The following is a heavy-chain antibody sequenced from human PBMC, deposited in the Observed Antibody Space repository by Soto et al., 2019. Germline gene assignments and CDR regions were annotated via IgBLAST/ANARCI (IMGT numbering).Heavy chain of an antibody. D-gene: IGHD3-9*01. Sequence: QVQLVESGGGVVQPGRSLRLSCAASGFTFSSYGMHWVRQAPGKGLEWVAVIWYDGSNKYYADSVKGRFTISRDNSKNTXYXQMNSLRAEDTAVYYCARASAYYDILTGYYSDAFDIWGQGTMVTVSS. CDR2: IWYDGSNK. J-gene: IGHJ3*02. CDR3: ARASAYYDILTGYYSDAFDI. CDR1: GFTFSSYG. V-gene: IGHV3-33*01.